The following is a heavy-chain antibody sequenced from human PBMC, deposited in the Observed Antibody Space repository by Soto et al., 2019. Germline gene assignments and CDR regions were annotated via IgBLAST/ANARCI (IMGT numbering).Heavy chain of an antibody. CDR2: IYYSGST. CDR1: GGSISSGGYY. J-gene: IGHJ4*02. D-gene: IGHD3-22*01. CDR3: ARVVDYDSSGYFSFDY. V-gene: IGHV4-31*03. Sequence: PSETLSLTCTVSGGSISSGGYYWSWIRQHPGKGLEWIGYIYYSGSTYYNPSLKSRVTISVDTSKNQFSLKLSSVTAADTAVYYXARVVDYDSSGYFSFDYWGQGTLVTVSS.